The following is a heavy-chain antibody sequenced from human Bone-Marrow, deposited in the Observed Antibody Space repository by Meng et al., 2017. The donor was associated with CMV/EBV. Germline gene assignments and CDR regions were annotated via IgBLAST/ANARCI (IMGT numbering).Heavy chain of an antibody. CDR1: GITFSSYS. Sequence: GEALKFSCAASGITFSSYSMNWVRQAPGKGMEWVSSISSSSSYIYYADSVKGRFTISRDNAKNSLYPQMNSLRAEATAVYYSGSASTYGGFDYWGQGTLVTVSS. CDR3: GSASTYGGFDY. D-gene: IGHD4-17*01. CDR2: ISSSSSYI. V-gene: IGHV3-21*01. J-gene: IGHJ4*02.